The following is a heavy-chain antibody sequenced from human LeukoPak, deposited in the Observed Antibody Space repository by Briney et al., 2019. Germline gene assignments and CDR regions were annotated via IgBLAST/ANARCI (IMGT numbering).Heavy chain of an antibody. CDR1: GGTFSSYA. J-gene: IGHJ6*02. D-gene: IGHD2/OR15-2a*01. CDR3: ARDQGSHFEGFYYYGMDV. V-gene: IGHV1-69*13. CDR2: IIPIFGTA. Sequence: SVKVSCKASGGTFSSYAISWVRQAPGQGLEWMGGIIPIFGTATYAQKFQGRVTITADESTSTAYMELSSLRSEDTAVYYCARDQGSHFEGFYYYGMDVWGQGTTVTVSS.